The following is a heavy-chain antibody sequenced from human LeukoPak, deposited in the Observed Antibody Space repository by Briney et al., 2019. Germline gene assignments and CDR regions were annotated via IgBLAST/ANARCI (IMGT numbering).Heavy chain of an antibody. V-gene: IGHV3-23*01. Sequence: GVSLRLSCAASGFTFSYYAMSWVRQAPGKGLEWVSAISGSGGITYYADSVKGRFTISRDNSKNTLYLQMNSLRAGDTAVYYCAKRRRYYYDSSGYPGYYFDYWGQGTLVTVSS. CDR2: ISGSGGIT. CDR3: AKRRRYYYDSSGYPGYYFDY. D-gene: IGHD3-22*01. J-gene: IGHJ4*02. CDR1: GFTFSYYA.